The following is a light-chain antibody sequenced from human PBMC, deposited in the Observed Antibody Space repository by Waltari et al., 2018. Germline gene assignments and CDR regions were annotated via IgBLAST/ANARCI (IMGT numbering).Light chain of an antibody. V-gene: IGLV2-14*03. CDR1: SSDIGAYNF. Sequence: QSALTQPASVSGSPGQSITISCTGTSSDIGAYNFVSWYQQHPGKAPKFMIYDVSYRPSGVSSRFSGSKSGNTASLTISGLQIEDEADYYCCSYRTPDTLVFGTGTKVTVL. CDR2: DVS. CDR3: CSYRTPDTLV. J-gene: IGLJ1*01.